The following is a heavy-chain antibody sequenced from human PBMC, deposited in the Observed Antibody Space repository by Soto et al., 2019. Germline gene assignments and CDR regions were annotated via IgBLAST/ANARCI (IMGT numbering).Heavy chain of an antibody. Sequence: GESLKISCKSSGYSFTSYWIGWVRQMPGKGLEWMGIIYPGDSDTRYSPSFQGQVTISADKSISTAYLQWSSLKASDTAMYYCATTPHCSGGSCYNRDYYYYGMDVWGQGTTVTVSS. J-gene: IGHJ6*02. D-gene: IGHD2-15*01. CDR1: GYSFTSYW. CDR2: IYPGDSDT. V-gene: IGHV5-51*01. CDR3: ATTPHCSGGSCYNRDYYYYGMDV.